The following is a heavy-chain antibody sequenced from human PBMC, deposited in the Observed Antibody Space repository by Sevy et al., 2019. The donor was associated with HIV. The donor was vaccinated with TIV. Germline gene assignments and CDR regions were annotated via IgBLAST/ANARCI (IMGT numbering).Heavy chain of an antibody. V-gene: IGHV4-59*01. Sequence: SETLSLTCTVSGGSFNDFYWSWIRQSPGRGLEWIGYIYYNGTTNSNPSLRRRGTISAQTSKSQISLRLNSVTAADTAVYYCARGKVLFDHWGQGIVVTLSS. CDR3: ARGKVLFDH. D-gene: IGHD3-10*01. J-gene: IGHJ4*02. CDR2: IYYNGTT. CDR1: GGSFNDFY.